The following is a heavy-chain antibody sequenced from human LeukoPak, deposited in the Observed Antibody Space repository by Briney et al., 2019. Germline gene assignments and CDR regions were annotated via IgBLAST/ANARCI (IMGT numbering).Heavy chain of an antibody. Sequence: GGSLRLSCAASGFTSRSYGMHWVRQAPGKGLEWVAFIRYDGSNKYYADSVKGRFTISRDNSKSTMYLQMNSLRAEDTAVYYCAKDPYYYDSSGYSPFDYWGQGTLVTVSS. CDR3: AKDPYYYDSSGYSPFDY. CDR1: GFTSRSYG. CDR2: IRYDGSNK. J-gene: IGHJ4*02. D-gene: IGHD3-22*01. V-gene: IGHV3-30*02.